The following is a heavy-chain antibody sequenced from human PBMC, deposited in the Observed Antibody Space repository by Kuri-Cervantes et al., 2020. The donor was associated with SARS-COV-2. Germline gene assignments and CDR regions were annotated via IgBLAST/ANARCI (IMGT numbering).Heavy chain of an antibody. Sequence: GGSLRLSCAASGFTFSSYAMHWVRQAPGKGLEWVANIKQDGSEKYYVDSVKGRFTISRDDSKNMAYLQMNSLKTEDTAVYYCTTLIDYWGQGALVTVSS. CDR1: GFTFSSYA. J-gene: IGHJ4*02. V-gene: IGHV3-7*03. CDR3: TTLIDY. CDR2: IKQDGSEK.